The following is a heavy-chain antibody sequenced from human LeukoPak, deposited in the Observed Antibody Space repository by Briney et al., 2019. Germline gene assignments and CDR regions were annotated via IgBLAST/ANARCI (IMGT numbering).Heavy chain of an antibody. V-gene: IGHV1-8*01. CDR2: MNPNSGNT. Sequence: KVSCKASGYTFTSYDINWVRQATGQGLEWMGWMNPNSGNTGYAQKFQGRVTMTRNTSISTAYMELSSLRSEDTAAYYCARGPQQWLVEAHTWGRGTMVTVSS. CDR3: ARGPQQWLVEAHT. CDR1: GYTFTSYD. D-gene: IGHD6-19*01. J-gene: IGHJ3*02.